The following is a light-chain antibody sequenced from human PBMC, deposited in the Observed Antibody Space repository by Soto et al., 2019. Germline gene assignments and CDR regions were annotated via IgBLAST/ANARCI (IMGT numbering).Light chain of an antibody. CDR3: QQSYSSPPET. CDR1: QDISNY. J-gene: IGKJ1*01. Sequence: DVKMTQSPSSLSASVEDRVTITCQASQDISNYLNWYQQKPGKAPKLLIYDASNLQSGVPSRFSGSGSGTEFTLIISSLQPEDFATYYCQQSYSSPPETFGQGTKA. V-gene: IGKV1-39*01. CDR2: DAS.